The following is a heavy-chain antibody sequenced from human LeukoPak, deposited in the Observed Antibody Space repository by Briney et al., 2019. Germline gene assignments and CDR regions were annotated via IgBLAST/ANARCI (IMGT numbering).Heavy chain of an antibody. CDR2: VWYDGNNK. CDR1: GFTFRSYG. D-gene: IGHD6-13*01. CDR3: ARGSGVAAGAFDY. J-gene: IGHJ4*02. V-gene: IGHV3-33*01. Sequence: PGRSLRLSCAASGFTFRSYGMHWVRQAPGKGLEWVAIVWYDGNNKYYADSVKGRFTVSRDNSKDTVSLQLNSLRAEDTAVYYCARGSGVAAGAFDYWGQGTLVTVPS.